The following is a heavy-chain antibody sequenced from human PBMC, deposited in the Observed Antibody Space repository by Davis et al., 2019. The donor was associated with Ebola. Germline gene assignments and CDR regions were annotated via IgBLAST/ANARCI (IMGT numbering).Heavy chain of an antibody. V-gene: IGHV4-59*03. CDR1: GVSLSGHH. CDR2: IYYTGNA. J-gene: IGHJ4*02. Sequence: PSETLSLTCTVSGVSLSGHHWSWIRHPPGKRLEWMGSIYYTGNAYYNSSLASRPTISVDTSKNQFSLKLTSVTAADTAMYYCSERGSSVWGQGTLVTVSS. D-gene: IGHD3-10*01. CDR3: SERGSSV.